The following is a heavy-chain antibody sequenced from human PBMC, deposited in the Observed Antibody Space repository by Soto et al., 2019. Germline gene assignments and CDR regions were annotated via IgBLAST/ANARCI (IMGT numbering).Heavy chain of an antibody. Sequence: ETLRLTCAVYCGSFSGYCWSWIRQPPGKGLEWIGEINHSGSTNYNPSLKSRVTISVDTSKNQFSLKLSSVTAADTAVYYCAIMTTFTTLQFAYRCQGTLVT. V-gene: IGHV4-34*01. J-gene: IGHJ4*02. CDR3: AIMTTFTTLQFAY. CDR2: INHSGST. D-gene: IGHD3-22*01. CDR1: CGSFSGYC.